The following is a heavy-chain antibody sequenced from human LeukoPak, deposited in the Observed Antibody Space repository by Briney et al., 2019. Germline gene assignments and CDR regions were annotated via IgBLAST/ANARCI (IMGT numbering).Heavy chain of an antibody. CDR1: GYTFTDYY. V-gene: IGHV1-69*13. CDR3: ARLRLIAAAGTYYYYYGMDV. D-gene: IGHD6-13*01. J-gene: IGHJ6*02. CDR2: IIPIFGTA. Sequence: ASVKVSCKASGYTFTDYYIHWVRQAPGQGLEWMGGIIPIFGTANYAQKFQGRVTITADESTSTAYMELSSLRSEDTAVYYCARLRLIAAAGTYYYYYGMDVWGQGTTVTVSS.